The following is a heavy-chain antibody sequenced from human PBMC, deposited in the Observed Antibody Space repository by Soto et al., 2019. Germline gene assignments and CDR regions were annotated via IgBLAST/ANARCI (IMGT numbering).Heavy chain of an antibody. Sequence: GGSRTLFCVASGVTFSNYAMSCVRQAPGKGLERVPVIGGDGGSTYYSDSVKGRFTVSRDNSMTTLYLQMDRFKADDMAVYYCVKDSISRNRIYDPFDMCGQGTMVTVSS. CDR1: GVTFSNYA. V-gene: IGHV3-23*01. CDR2: IGGDGGST. CDR3: VKDSISRNRIYDPFDM. D-gene: IGHD3-3*02. J-gene: IGHJ3*02.